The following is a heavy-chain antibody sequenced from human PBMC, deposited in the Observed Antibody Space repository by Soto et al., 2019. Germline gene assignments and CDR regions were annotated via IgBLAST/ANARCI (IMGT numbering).Heavy chain of an antibody. D-gene: IGHD6-6*01. CDR2: IKPIADGGTT. J-gene: IGHJ4*02. CDR3: TKDPSSSSENRGY. V-gene: IGHV3-15*07. CDR1: GFTFTYAW. Sequence: EEHLVESGGGLVQPGESLRLSCAASGFTFTYAWMNWVRQAPGKGPEWVGRIKPIADGGTTDYAAPVKGRFTISRDDSKNTLYLQMNSLKTEDTAVYYCTKDPSSSSENRGYWGQGTLVTVSS.